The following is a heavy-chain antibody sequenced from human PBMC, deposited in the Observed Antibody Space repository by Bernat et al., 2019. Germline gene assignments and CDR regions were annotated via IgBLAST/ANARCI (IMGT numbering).Heavy chain of an antibody. CDR3: AVLWFGELTHKYYYYGMDV. D-gene: IGHD3-10*01. CDR2: ISYDGSNK. CDR1: GFTFSSYG. Sequence: VQLVESGGGLVQPGGSLRLSCAASGFTFSSYGMHWVRQAPGKGLEWVAVISYDGSNKYYADAVKGRFTISRDNSKNTLYLQMNSLRAEDTAVYYCAVLWFGELTHKYYYYGMDVWGQGTTVTVSS. J-gene: IGHJ6*02. V-gene: IGHV3-30*03.